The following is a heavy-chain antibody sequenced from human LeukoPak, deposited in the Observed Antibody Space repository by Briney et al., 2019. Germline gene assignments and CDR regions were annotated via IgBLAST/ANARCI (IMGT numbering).Heavy chain of an antibody. Sequence: ASVKVSCKASGYTFTGYSIYWVRQTPGQKLEWMGWINPKTGTANSAQKCQGRVTMTRDTSISTVYMEVRSLRSDDTAVYYCAREFWATVTSPTSNWFDPWGQGTLVTVSS. CDR3: AREFWATVTSPTSNWFDP. CDR1: GYTFTGYS. D-gene: IGHD4-17*01. J-gene: IGHJ5*02. V-gene: IGHV1-2*02. CDR2: INPKTGTA.